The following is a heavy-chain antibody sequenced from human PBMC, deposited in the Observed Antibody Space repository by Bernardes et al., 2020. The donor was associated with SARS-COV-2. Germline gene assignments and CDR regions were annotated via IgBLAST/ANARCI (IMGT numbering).Heavy chain of an antibody. Sequence: SETLSLTCTVSGASVSSGAYHWSWIRQPAGKGLEWIGRIYTRGDTNYNPSLKSRVTISLDTAKNQFSLKLTSVTAADTAVYYCARDVLSGYYSYFDYWGQGTLVTVYS. V-gene: IGHV4-61*02. J-gene: IGHJ4*02. CDR3: ARDVLSGYYSYFDY. CDR2: IYTRGDT. D-gene: IGHD6-13*01. CDR1: GASVSSGAYH.